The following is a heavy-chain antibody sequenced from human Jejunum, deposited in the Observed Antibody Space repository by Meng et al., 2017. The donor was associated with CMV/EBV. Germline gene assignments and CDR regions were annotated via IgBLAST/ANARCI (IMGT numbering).Heavy chain of an antibody. V-gene: IGHV3-30-3*01. CDR1: EFTFSAHA. J-gene: IGHJ4*02. CDR2: ISDDGSNE. CDR3: ARQPGSLAY. Sequence: GQLLGSGGGLVQPGGSLTLSCAASEFTFSAHAMHWVRQAPGKGLEWVAVISDDGSNEYYADSVKGRFTISRDNSKNTLYLQMNSLRAADTAVYYCARQPGSLAYWGQGTLVTVSS.